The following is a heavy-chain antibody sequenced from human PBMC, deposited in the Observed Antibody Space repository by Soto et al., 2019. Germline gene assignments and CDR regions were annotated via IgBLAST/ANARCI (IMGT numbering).Heavy chain of an antibody. J-gene: IGHJ3*02. CDR2: ISGSSSYI. CDR3: ARTGGVDAFDI. CDR1: GFTFEIYR. Sequence: GGSLRLSCAASGFTFEIYRMNWVRQAPGKGLEWVSSISGSSSYIYYADSVKGRFTISRDNAKNSLYLQMHSLRAEDTAFYYCARTGGVDAFDIWGQGTTVTVSS. V-gene: IGHV3-21*01. D-gene: IGHD2-8*02.